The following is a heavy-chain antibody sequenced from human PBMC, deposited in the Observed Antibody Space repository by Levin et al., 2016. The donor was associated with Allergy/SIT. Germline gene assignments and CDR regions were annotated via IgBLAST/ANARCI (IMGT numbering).Heavy chain of an antibody. D-gene: IGHD3-22*01. CDR3: ARDNRYDSSGLNYYYYGMDV. Sequence: WVRQAPGQGLEWMGIINPSGGSTSYAQKFQGRVTITADKSTSTAYMELSSLRSEDTAVYYCARDNRYDSSGLNYYYYGMDVWGQGTTVTVSS. V-gene: IGHV1-46*01. CDR2: INPSGGST. J-gene: IGHJ6*02.